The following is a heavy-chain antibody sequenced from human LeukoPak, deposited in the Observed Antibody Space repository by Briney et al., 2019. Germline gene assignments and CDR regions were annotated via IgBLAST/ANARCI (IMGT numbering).Heavy chain of an antibody. J-gene: IGHJ4*02. V-gene: IGHV3-23*01. CDR1: GFTFSSYA. D-gene: IGHD6-6*01. CDR3: ATHGGSSSSSLPYFDY. CDR2: ISGSGGST. Sequence: GGSLRLSCAASGFTFSSYAMSWVRQAPGKGLEWVSAISGSGGSTYYADSVKGRFTISRDNSKNTLYLQMNSLRAEDTAVYYCATHGGSSSSSLPYFDYWGQGTLVTVSS.